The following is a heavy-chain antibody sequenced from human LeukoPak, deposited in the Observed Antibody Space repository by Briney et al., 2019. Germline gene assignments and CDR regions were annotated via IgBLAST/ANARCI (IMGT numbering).Heavy chain of an antibody. J-gene: IGHJ5*02. Sequence: SETLSLTCTVSGGSISSYYWSRIRQPAGKGLEWIGRIYTSGSTNYNPSLKSRVTMSVDTYKNQFSLKLSSVTAADTAVYYCARGRYYYDSSGYRWFDPWGQGTLVIVSS. V-gene: IGHV4-4*07. CDR2: IYTSGST. CDR1: GGSISSYY. D-gene: IGHD3-22*01. CDR3: ARGRYYYDSSGYRWFDP.